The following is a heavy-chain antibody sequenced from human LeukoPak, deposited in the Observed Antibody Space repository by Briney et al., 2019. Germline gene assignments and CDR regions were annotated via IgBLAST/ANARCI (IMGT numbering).Heavy chain of an antibody. V-gene: IGHV4-38-2*02. CDR1: GYSISSGFY. CDR3: ARVRYSYGYGYWRAFDI. J-gene: IGHJ3*02. CDR2: INHSGST. D-gene: IGHD5-18*01. Sequence: SETLSLTCTVSGYSISSGFYWGWIRQPPGKGLEWIGEINHSGSTNYNPSLKSRVTISVDTSKNQFSLKLSSVTAADTAVYYCARVRYSYGYGYWRAFDIWGQGTMVTVSS.